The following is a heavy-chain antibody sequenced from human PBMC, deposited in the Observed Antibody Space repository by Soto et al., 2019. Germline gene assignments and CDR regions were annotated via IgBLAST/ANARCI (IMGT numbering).Heavy chain of an antibody. J-gene: IGHJ4*02. CDR1: GFTFGDYA. CDR3: AKVSNYHIVVVTANPYYFDY. CDR2: IRSKAYGGTT. Sequence: GGSLRLSCTASGFTFGDYAMSWVRQAPGKGLEWVGFIRSKAYGGTTEYAASVKGRFTISRDDSKSIAYLQMNSLRAEDTAVYYCAKVSNYHIVVVTANPYYFDYWGQGTLVTVSS. D-gene: IGHD2-21*02. V-gene: IGHV3-49*04.